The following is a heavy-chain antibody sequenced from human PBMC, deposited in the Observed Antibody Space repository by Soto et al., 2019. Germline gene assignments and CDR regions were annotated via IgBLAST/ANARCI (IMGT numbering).Heavy chain of an antibody. D-gene: IGHD3-3*01. V-gene: IGHV3-33*01. Sequence: GGSLRLSCAASGFTFGSYGMHWVRQAPGKGLGWVAVIWYDGSNKYYADSVKGRFTISRDNSKNTLYLQMNSLRAEDTAVYYCARDALRFLDQSYGMDVWGQGTTVTVSS. CDR2: IWYDGSNK. J-gene: IGHJ6*02. CDR1: GFTFGSYG. CDR3: ARDALRFLDQSYGMDV.